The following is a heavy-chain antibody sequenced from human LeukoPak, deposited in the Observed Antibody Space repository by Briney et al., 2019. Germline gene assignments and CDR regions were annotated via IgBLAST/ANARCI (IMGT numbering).Heavy chain of an antibody. D-gene: IGHD6-13*01. V-gene: IGHV3-30-3*01. CDR3: ARANRYSSSWYWFDY. J-gene: IGHJ4*02. CDR1: GFTFSSYP. Sequence: GGSLRLSCAASGFTFSSYPMHWVRQAPGKGLEWLAVISSDGGTKYYADSVQGRFTVSRDNSQNTLYLQMNSLRAEDTAVYYCARANRYSSSWYWFDYWGQGTLVTVSS. CDR2: ISSDGGTK.